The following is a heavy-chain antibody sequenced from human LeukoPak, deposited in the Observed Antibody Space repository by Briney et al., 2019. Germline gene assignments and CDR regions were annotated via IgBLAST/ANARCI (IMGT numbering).Heavy chain of an antibody. CDR1: GYTFSAFH. D-gene: IGHD3-10*01. V-gene: IGHV1-2*02. CDR2: VNPNSGDT. J-gene: IGHJ4*02. Sequence: ASVKVSCEASGYTFSAFHIHWVRLAPGQGPEWMGWVNPNSGDTNYAQRFRGRVTMTRGTSINTAYMELSSLRSDDTAVYYCARSNYYGSQSEYWGQGTLVAVSS. CDR3: ARSNYYGSQSEY.